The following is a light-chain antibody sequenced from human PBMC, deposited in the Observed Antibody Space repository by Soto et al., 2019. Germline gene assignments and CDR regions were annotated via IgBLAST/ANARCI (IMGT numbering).Light chain of an antibody. CDR2: ENN. Sequence: QSVLTQPPSVSAAPGQKGTISCSGSSSNIGNHYVSWYQQLPGTAPKLLIYENNKRPSGIPDRFSGSKSGTSATLGITGLQTGDEADYYCGTCDSSLSAVVFGGGTKLTVL. CDR1: SSNIGNHY. V-gene: IGLV1-51*02. J-gene: IGLJ2*01. CDR3: GTCDSSLSAVV.